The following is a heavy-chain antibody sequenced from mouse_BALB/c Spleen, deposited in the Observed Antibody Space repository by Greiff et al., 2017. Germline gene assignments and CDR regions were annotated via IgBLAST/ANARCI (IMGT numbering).Heavy chain of an antibody. Sequence: VQLQQSGAELVRPGVSVKISCKGSGYTFTDYAMHWVKQSHAKSLEWIGVISTYYGDASYNQKFKGKATMTVDKSSSTAYMELSSLTSEDSAVYYCARHYGNYYYAMDYWGQGTSVTVSS. CDR2: ISTYYGDA. D-gene: IGHD2-1*01. CDR1: GYTFTDYA. V-gene: IGHV1S137*01. CDR3: ARHYGNYYYAMDY. J-gene: IGHJ4*01.